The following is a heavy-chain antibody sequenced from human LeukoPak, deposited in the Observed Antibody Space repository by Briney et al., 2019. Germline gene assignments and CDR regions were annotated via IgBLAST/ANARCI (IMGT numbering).Heavy chain of an antibody. V-gene: IGHV3-30-3*01. CDR2: ISYDGSNK. CDR1: GFTFSSYA. CDR3: ARGGYGSGSYLDY. J-gene: IGHJ4*02. D-gene: IGHD3-10*01. Sequence: GRSLRLSCAASGFTFSSYAMHLVRQAPGKGLGWVAVISYDGSNKYYADSVKGRFTISRDNSKNTLYLQITSLRAEDTAVYYCARGGYGSGSYLDYWGQGTLVTVSS.